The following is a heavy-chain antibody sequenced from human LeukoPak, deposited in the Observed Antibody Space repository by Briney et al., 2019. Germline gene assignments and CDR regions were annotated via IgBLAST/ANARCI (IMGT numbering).Heavy chain of an antibody. D-gene: IGHD3-3*01. J-gene: IGHJ6*02. CDR1: GGSISSYY. Sequence: SETLSLTCTVSGGSISSYYWSWIRQPAGRGLEWIGRIYTSGSTNYNPSLKSRVTMSVDTSKNQFSLKLSSVTAADTAVYYCARDSLYDFWSGYFPQGMDVWGQGTTVTVSS. CDR2: IYTSGST. CDR3: ARDSLYDFWSGYFPQGMDV. V-gene: IGHV4-4*07.